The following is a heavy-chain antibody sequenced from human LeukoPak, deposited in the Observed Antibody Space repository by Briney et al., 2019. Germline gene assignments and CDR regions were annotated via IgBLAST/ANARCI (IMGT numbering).Heavy chain of an antibody. CDR3: ARDYYDSSGYYQTGGWFDP. D-gene: IGHD3-22*01. Sequence: GGSLRLSCAASGFTFSSYGMHWVRQAPGKGLEWVAFIRSDGSNKCYADSVKGRFTISRDNSKNTLYLQMNSLRAEDTAVYYCARDYYDSSGYYQTGGWFDPWGQGTLVTVSS. CDR2: IRSDGSNK. CDR1: GFTFSSYG. V-gene: IGHV3-30*02. J-gene: IGHJ5*02.